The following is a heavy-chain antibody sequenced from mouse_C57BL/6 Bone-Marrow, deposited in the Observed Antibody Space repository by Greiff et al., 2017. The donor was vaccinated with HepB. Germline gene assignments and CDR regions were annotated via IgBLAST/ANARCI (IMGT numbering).Heavy chain of an antibody. V-gene: IGHV5-12*01. J-gene: IGHJ3*01. D-gene: IGHD4-1*02. CDR3: ARSLQLGRDAY. Sequence: EVQGVESGGGLVQPGGSLKLPCAASGFTFSDYYMYWVRQTPEKRLEWVAYISNGGGSTYYPDTVKGRFTISRDNAKNTLYLQMSRLKSEDTAMYYCARSLQLGRDAYWGQGTLVTVSA. CDR2: ISNGGGST. CDR1: GFTFSDYY.